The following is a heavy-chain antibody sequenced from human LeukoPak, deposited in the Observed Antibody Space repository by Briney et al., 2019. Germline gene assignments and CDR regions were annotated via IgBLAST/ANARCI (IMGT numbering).Heavy chain of an antibody. Sequence: PGGSLRLSCAASGFSFSDYAMHWVRQAPGKGLEWVAIISYDGSNKEYADSVKGRFTISRDNSKNTLYLQMNSLRAEDTAVYYCAKGFYDNSASGVFDIWGQGTMVTVSS. CDR1: GFSFSDYA. J-gene: IGHJ3*02. CDR2: ISYDGSNK. V-gene: IGHV3-30-3*01. CDR3: AKGFYDNSASGVFDI. D-gene: IGHD3-22*01.